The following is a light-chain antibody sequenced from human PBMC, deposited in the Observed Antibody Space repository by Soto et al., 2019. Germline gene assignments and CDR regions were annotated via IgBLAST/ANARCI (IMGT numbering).Light chain of an antibody. CDR2: EDS. V-gene: IGLV2-23*01. J-gene: IGLJ3*02. CDR3: CSYAGSSTSWV. Sequence: QSALTQPASVSGSPGQSITISCTGTSSDAGNYNFVSWYQQHPVKAPKVIIYEDSTRPSGVSNRISGSKSGNTASLKISGLQAEDEADYYCCSYAGSSTSWVFGGGTKLTVL. CDR1: SSDAGNYNF.